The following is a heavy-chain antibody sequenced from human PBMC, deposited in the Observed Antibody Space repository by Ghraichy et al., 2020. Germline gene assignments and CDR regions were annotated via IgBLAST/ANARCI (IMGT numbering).Heavy chain of an antibody. D-gene: IGHD2-15*01. Sequence: GGSLRLSCAASGFTFSSYAMNWVRQAPGKGLEWVSAISGSGGSTYYADSVKGRFTISRYNSKNTLYLQINSLSAEDTAVYYCAKDHSAFYYYGMDVWGQGTTVTVSS. CDR3: AKDHSAFYYYGMDV. CDR2: ISGSGGST. J-gene: IGHJ6*02. CDR1: GFTFSSYA. V-gene: IGHV3-23*01.